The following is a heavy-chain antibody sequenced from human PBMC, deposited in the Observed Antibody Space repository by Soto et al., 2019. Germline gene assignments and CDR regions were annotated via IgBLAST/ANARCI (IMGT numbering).Heavy chain of an antibody. J-gene: IGHJ3*02. Sequence: GGSLRLSCAASGFTFSSYAMSWVRQAPGKGLEWVSAISGSGGSTYYADSVKGRFTISRDNSKNTLYLQMNSLRAEDTAVYYCAKAEGYYYASSGYYGADAFDIWGQGTMVTVSS. V-gene: IGHV3-23*01. CDR3: AKAEGYYYASSGYYGADAFDI. CDR1: GFTFSSYA. D-gene: IGHD3-22*01. CDR2: ISGSGGST.